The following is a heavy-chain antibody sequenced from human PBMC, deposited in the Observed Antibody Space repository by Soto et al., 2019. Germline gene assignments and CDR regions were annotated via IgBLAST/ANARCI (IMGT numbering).Heavy chain of an antibody. CDR1: GGSISSSSYY. J-gene: IGHJ4*02. Sequence: PSETLSLTCTVSGGSISSSSYYWGWIRQPPGKGLEWIGSIYYSGSTYYNPSLKSRVTISVDTSKNRFSLKLSSVTAADTAVYYCARFGDSSGWQYFDYWGQGTLVTVSS. V-gene: IGHV4-39*01. CDR2: IYYSGST. CDR3: ARFGDSSGWQYFDY. D-gene: IGHD6-19*01.